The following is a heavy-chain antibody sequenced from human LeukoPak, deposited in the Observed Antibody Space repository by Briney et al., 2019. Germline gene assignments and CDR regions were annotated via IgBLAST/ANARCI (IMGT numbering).Heavy chain of an antibody. D-gene: IGHD5-18*01. CDR2: IYTSGST. Sequence: SETLSLTCTVSGGSITSSDYWWAWIRQPAGKGLEWIGRIYTSGSTNYNPSLKSRVTMSIDTSKNQFSLKLTSVTAADTAVYYCARGSGYSYGYPLDYWGQGTLVTVSS. V-gene: IGHV4-61*02. CDR1: GGSITSSDY. CDR3: ARGSGYSYGYPLDY. J-gene: IGHJ4*02.